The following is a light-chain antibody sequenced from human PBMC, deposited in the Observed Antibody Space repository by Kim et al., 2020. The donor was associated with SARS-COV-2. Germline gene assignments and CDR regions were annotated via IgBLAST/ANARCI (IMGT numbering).Light chain of an antibody. J-gene: IGLJ2*01. CDR1: SLRSYY. V-gene: IGLV3-19*01. CDR3: NSRAGNDNVV. Sequence: SSELTQDPAVSVALGQTVRITCQGDSLRSYYATWYQQKPGQAPILVIYGKNNRPSGIPDRFSGSSSGNTASLTIPGTQAGDEADYYCNSRAGNDNVVFGG. CDR2: GKN.